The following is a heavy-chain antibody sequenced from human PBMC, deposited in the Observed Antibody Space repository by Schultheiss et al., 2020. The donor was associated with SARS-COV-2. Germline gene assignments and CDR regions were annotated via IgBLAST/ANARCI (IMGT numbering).Heavy chain of an antibody. Sequence: GGSLRLSCAASGIAVSRNYMIWVRQAPGKGLEWVSAIGTAGDPYYPGSVKGRFTVSRDNAKNTLYLQMNSLRAEDTAMYYCTREGDPELVDDLGAFDYWGQGTLVTVSS. CDR1: GIAVSRNY. CDR2: IGTAGDP. CDR3: TREGDPELVDDLGAFDY. J-gene: IGHJ4*02. V-gene: IGHV3-66*01. D-gene: IGHD1-26*01.